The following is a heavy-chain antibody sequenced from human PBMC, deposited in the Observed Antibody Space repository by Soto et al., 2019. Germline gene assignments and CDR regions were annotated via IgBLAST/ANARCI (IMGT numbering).Heavy chain of an antibody. D-gene: IGHD5-12*01. CDR2: ISAYNGNT. V-gene: IGHV1-18*01. Sequence: QVKLVQSGAEVKKPGASVKVSCKASGYTFTSYGISWVRQAPGQGLEWMGWISAYNGNTNYAQKLQGRVTMTTDTSTSTAYMELGSLRSDDTAVYYFARDLEEGGYDFVAFDYWGQGTLVTVSS. CDR1: GYTFTSYG. J-gene: IGHJ4*02. CDR3: ARDLEEGGYDFVAFDY.